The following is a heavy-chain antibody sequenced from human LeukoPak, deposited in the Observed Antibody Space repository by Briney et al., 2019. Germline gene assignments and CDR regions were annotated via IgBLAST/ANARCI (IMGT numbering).Heavy chain of an antibody. Sequence: GASVKVSCKASGYTFTGYYMHWVRQAPGQGLEWMGWINPNSGGTNYAQKFQGRVTMTRDTSISTAYMELSRLRSDDTAVYYCARDLNYQLLDEYFQHWGQGTLVTVSS. D-gene: IGHD2-2*01. CDR1: GYTFTGYY. CDR2: INPNSGGT. J-gene: IGHJ1*01. CDR3: ARDLNYQLLDEYFQH. V-gene: IGHV1-2*02.